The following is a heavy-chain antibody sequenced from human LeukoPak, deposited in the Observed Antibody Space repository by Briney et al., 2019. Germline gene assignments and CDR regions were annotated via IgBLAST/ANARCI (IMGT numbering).Heavy chain of an antibody. CDR1: RFTFSSNW. V-gene: IGHV3-7*01. CDR3: AREKLDTSGYVDY. J-gene: IGHJ4*02. D-gene: IGHD3-22*01. CDR2: IKQDGTDK. Sequence: GGSLRLSCAASRFTFSSNWMSWVRQAPGKGLEWVANIKQDGTDKYYVDSVKGRFTISRDNAKNLLYLQMNSLRAEDTAVYYCAREKLDTSGYVDYWGQGTLVTVSS.